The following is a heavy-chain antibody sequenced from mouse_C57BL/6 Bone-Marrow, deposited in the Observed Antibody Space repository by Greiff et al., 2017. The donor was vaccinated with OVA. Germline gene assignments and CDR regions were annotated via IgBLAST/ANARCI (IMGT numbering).Heavy chain of an antibody. V-gene: IGHV1-26*01. D-gene: IGHD1-1*01. CDR2: INPNNGGT. J-gene: IGHJ2*01. CDR1: GYTFTDYY. Sequence: EVQLQQSGPELVKPGASVKISCKASGYTFTDYYMNWVKQSHGKSLEWIGDINPNNGGTSYNQKFKGKATLTVDKSSSTAYMELRSLTSEDSAVYYCARWRPYYYGSSPWGQGTTLTVSS. CDR3: ARWRPYYYGSSP.